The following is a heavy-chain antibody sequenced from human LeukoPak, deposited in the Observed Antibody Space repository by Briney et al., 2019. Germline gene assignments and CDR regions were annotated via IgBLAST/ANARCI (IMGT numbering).Heavy chain of an antibody. V-gene: IGHV4-59*01. CDR3: ARVAHGDAFDI. Sequence: PSETLCLTCTASGGSISSYDWSWVRQPPGKGLEWVGYIYYSGSTNYNPSLTSRVSVSVDTSKNQFSLKLSSVTAADTAVYYCARVAHGDAFDIWGQGTMVTVSS. J-gene: IGHJ3*02. CDR1: GGSISSYD. CDR2: IYYSGST. D-gene: IGHD5-24*01.